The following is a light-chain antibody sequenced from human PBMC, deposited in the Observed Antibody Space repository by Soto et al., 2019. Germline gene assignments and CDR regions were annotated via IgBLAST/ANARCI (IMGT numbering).Light chain of an antibody. J-gene: IGKJ1*01. CDR3: QQSGSSQT. CDR2: ATS. V-gene: IGKV3-20*01. Sequence: ELVLAQSPGTLSLSPRERATLSCRASQSVSSSYLAWYQHKPGQAPRLLIYATSSRATGIPDRFSGSGSGTDFTLTISRLEPEDFAVYYCQQSGSSQTFGQGTKVDIK. CDR1: QSVSSSY.